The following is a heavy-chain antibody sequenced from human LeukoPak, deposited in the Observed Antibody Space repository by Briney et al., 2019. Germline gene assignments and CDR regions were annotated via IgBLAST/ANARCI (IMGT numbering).Heavy chain of an antibody. CDR2: MNPKSGGT. J-gene: IGHJ6*03. D-gene: IGHD5-12*01. CDR1: GYTFTGYY. V-gene: IGHV1-2*02. CDR3: ARAPYSGYGRWSYYYYYMDV. Sequence: GASVKVSCKASGYTFTGYYVHWVRQAPGQGLEWMGWMNPKSGGTNYAQKFEARVTMNRDTSISTAYMELSRLRFDDTAVYYCARAPYSGYGRWSYYYYYMDVWGKGTTVTISS.